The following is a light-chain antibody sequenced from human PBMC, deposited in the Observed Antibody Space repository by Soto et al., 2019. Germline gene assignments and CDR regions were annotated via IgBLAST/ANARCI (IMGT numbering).Light chain of an antibody. CDR3: QQYGGSPIT. V-gene: IGKV3-20*01. J-gene: IGKJ5*01. Sequence: ENVLTQSPGTLSLSPGERATLSCRASQSVSGSYLAWYQQKPGQAPRLLIYAASSRATGIPDRFSGSASGTDFTLTITRLEPEDFALYYCQQYGGSPITFGLGTRLEIK. CDR2: AAS. CDR1: QSVSGSY.